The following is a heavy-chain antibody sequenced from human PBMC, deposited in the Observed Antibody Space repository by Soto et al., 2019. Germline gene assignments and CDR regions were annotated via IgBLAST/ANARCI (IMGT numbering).Heavy chain of an antibody. D-gene: IGHD3-10*01. CDR3: ARPRMVRGVTDAFDI. CDR1: GYSFTSYW. V-gene: IGHV5-51*01. CDR2: IYPGDSDT. J-gene: IGHJ3*02. Sequence: GESLKISCKGSGYSFTSYWIGWVRQMPGKGLEWMGIIYPGDSDTRYSPSFQGQVTISADKSISTAYLQWSSLKASDTAMYYCARPRMVRGVTDAFDIWGQGTMVTVSS.